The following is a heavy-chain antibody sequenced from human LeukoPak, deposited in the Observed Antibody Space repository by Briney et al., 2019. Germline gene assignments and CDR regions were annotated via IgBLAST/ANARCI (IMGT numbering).Heavy chain of an antibody. CDR3: ARDIQGSFNY. J-gene: IGHJ4*02. CDR1: GFTFSSYE. V-gene: IGHV3-23*01. Sequence: GGSLRLSCAASGFTFSSYEMNWVRQAPGKGLQWVSSITSTGSNTYYTDSVKGRFTISRDNSKNTLYLQVNRLRAEDTAVFYCARDIQGSFNYWGQGTLVTVSS. CDR2: ITSTGSNT.